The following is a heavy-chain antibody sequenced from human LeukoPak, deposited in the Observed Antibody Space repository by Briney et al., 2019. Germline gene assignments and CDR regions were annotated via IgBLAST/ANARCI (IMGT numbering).Heavy chain of an antibody. D-gene: IGHD2-21*02. CDR3: ARNGFRTYCGTGCYSDYMDV. Sequence: PSETLSLTCTVSGGSVSSSNYHWAWIRQSPGMGLEWIGTLFSTGITSQNPDPSLKSRLTMSVDTSKNQFSLKLTSVTAADTAVYYCARNGFRTYCGTGCYSDYMDVWGKGATVTVSS. CDR1: GGSVSSSNYH. CDR2: LFSTGIT. V-gene: IGHV4-39*07. J-gene: IGHJ6*03.